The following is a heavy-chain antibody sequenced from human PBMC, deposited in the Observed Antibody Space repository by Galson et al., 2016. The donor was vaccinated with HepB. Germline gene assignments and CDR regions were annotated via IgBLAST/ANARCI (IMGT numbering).Heavy chain of an antibody. CDR1: GGSISSGGCY. J-gene: IGHJ3*02. Sequence: TLSLTCTVSGGSISSGGCYWSWIRQHPGKGLEWIGYIYYSGSTYYNPSLKSRVTISVDTSKNQFSLKLTSVTAADTAGYYCSRGGGGKEGDIVSTRVEDAFDIWGQGTMVTVSS. CDR3: SRGGGGKEGDIVSTRVEDAFDI. V-gene: IGHV4-31*03. D-gene: IGHD5/OR15-5a*01. CDR2: IYYSGST.